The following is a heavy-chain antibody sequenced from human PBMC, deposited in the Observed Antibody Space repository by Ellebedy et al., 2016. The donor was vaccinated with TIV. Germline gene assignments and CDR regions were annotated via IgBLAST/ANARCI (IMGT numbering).Heavy chain of an antibody. Sequence: GEFLKISCRGSGYKLTNYWIGRVRQIPGKGLEWIGIIYPGGSNTMYSPSFQGQVTISAHKSVSTAYLQWTSLKASDTALYFCASNYGYGVPVDFWGQGTLVIVSS. J-gene: IGHJ4*02. CDR2: IYPGGSNT. CDR1: GYKLTNYW. D-gene: IGHD5-18*01. V-gene: IGHV5-51*01. CDR3: ASNYGYGVPVDF.